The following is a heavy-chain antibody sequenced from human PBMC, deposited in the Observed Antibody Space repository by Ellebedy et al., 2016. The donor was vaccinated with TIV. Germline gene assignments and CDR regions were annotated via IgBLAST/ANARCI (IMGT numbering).Heavy chain of an antibody. D-gene: IGHD2-15*01. CDR1: GGSISGYY. V-gene: IGHV4-59*08. CDR2: VYYSGST. CDR3: ARLDAALDY. Sequence: MPSETLSLTCTVSGGSISGYYWSWIRQPLGKELEWIGYVYYSGSTSYNPSLKSRVSISLDTPKKQFSLRLTSVTAADTAVYYCARLDAALDYWGQGSQVTVSS. J-gene: IGHJ4*02.